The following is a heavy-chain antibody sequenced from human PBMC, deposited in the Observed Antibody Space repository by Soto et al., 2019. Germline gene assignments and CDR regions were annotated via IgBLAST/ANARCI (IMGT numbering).Heavy chain of an antibody. CDR2: ILPILGIA. J-gene: IGHJ1*01. CDR3: ARVRRPVGYFQN. D-gene: IGHD1-1*01. Sequence: QVQLVQSGAEVKKPGSSVKVSCKASGGTFSSYTISWVRQDPGQGLEWMGRILPILGIANYAQKFQGRVRITADKSASTAYMELSSLRSEDPAVYYCARVRRPVGYFQNWCERTLVPVSS. V-gene: IGHV1-69*02. CDR1: GGTFSSYT.